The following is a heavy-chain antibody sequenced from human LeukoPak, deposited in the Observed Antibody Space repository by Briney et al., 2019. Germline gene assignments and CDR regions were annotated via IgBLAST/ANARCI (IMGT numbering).Heavy chain of an antibody. CDR2: LYSGGAT. D-gene: IGHD3-10*01. CDR1: GYDVSDYY. Sequence: GGSLRLSCAASGYDVSDYYTTWVRHAPGKGLESVSILYSGGATYYADSVKGRFTISRDDSQNTLYLQMNALRGEDAAVYYCVRRKSGAAFDIWGQGTIVTVSS. V-gene: IGHV3-53*01. CDR3: VRRKSGAAFDI. J-gene: IGHJ3*02.